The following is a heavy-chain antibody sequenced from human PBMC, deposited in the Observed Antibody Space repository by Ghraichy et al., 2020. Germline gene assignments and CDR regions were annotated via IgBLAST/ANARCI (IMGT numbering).Heavy chain of an antibody. CDR2: INSDGSST. J-gene: IGHJ4*02. CDR3: ARTTVTKYYFDY. CDR1: GFTFSSYW. Sequence: GESLNISCAASGFTFSSYWMHWVRQAPGKGLVWVSRINSDGSSTSYADSVKGRFTISRDNAKNTLYLQMNSLRAEDTAVYYCARTTVTKYYFDYWGQGTLVTVSS. D-gene: IGHD4-17*01. V-gene: IGHV3-74*01.